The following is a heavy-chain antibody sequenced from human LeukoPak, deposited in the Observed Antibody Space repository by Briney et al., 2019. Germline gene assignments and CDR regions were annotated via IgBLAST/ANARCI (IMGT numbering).Heavy chain of an antibody. J-gene: IGHJ4*02. Sequence: SETLSLTCTVSGGSISSYYWSWIRQPPGKQLEWIGYIYYSGSTNYNPSLESRVTILADTSKSQFSLELSSVTAADTAVYYCARHGGSRPPYFDYWGQGTLVTVSS. CDR1: GGSISSYY. D-gene: IGHD1-26*01. CDR3: ARHGGSRPPYFDY. V-gene: IGHV4-59*08. CDR2: IYYSGST.